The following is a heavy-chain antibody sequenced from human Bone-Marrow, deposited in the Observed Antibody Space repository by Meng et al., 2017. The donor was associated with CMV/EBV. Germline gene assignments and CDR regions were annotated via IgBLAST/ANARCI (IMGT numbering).Heavy chain of an antibody. CDR3: ARWDIVVREGAFDI. J-gene: IGHJ3*02. Sequence: ASVKVSCKASGYTFTGYYMHWVRQAPGQGLEWMGWINPNSGGTNYAQKFQGRVTMTRDTSISTAYMELSRLRSDDTAVYYCARWDIVVREGAFDIWGQGTRVTGSS. CDR2: INPNSGGT. CDR1: GYTFTGYY. V-gene: IGHV1-2*02. D-gene: IGHD2-21*01.